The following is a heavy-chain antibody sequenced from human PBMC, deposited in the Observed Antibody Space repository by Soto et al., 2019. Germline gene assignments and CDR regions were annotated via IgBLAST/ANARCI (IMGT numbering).Heavy chain of an antibody. CDR1: GLTFSRYA. CDR3: ARDREGYSGFDYPAY. V-gene: IGHV3-30-3*01. D-gene: IGHD5-12*01. Sequence: QVQLVESGGGVVQPGRSLRLSCAASGLTFSRYAMHWVRQAPGKGLEWVAIISYGGSNKYYADSVRGRVTISRDNSNNTLYLQMNSLRAEDTAVYYCARDREGYSGFDYPAYWGQGTLVTVSS. J-gene: IGHJ4*02. CDR2: ISYGGSNK.